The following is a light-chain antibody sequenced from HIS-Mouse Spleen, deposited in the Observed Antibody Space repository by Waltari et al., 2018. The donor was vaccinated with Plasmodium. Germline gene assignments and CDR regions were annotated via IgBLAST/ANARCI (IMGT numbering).Light chain of an antibody. Sequence: SYVLTQPPSVSVAPGKTARITCGGTNIGSKSVHWSQQKPGPAPVLVVYDDSDRPSGIPERFSGSNSGNTATLTISRVEAGDEADYYCQVWDSSSDHPDVVFGGGTKLTVL. V-gene: IGLV3-21*03. J-gene: IGLJ2*01. CDR3: QVWDSSSDHPDVV. CDR2: DDS. CDR1: NIGSKS.